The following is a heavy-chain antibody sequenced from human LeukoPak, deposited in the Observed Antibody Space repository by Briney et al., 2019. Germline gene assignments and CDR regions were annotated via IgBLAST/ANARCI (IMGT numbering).Heavy chain of an antibody. CDR3: ARVGVGAKDY. CDR1: GGSFSGYY. J-gene: IGHJ4*02. CDR2: INHSGST. D-gene: IGHD1-26*01. Sequence: SETLSLTXAVYGGSFSGYYWSWIRQPPGKGLEWIGEINHSGSTNYNPSLKSRVTISVDTSKNQFSLKLSSVTAADTAVYYCARVGVGAKDYWGQGTLVTVSS. V-gene: IGHV4-34*01.